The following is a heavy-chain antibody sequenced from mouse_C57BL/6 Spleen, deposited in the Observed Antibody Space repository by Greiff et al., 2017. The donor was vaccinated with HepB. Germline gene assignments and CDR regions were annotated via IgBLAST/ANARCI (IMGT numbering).Heavy chain of an antibody. J-gene: IGHJ3*01. Sequence: EVQLQQSGPELVKPGASVKISCKASGYSFTDYNMNWVKQSNGKSLEWIGVINPNYGTTSYNQKFKGKATLTVDQSSSTAYMQLNSLTSVDSAVYYGERYCSSSYRWFAYWGQGTLVTVSA. CDR1: GYSFTDYN. CDR3: ERYCSSSYRWFAY. D-gene: IGHD1-1*01. CDR2: INPNYGTT. V-gene: IGHV1-39*01.